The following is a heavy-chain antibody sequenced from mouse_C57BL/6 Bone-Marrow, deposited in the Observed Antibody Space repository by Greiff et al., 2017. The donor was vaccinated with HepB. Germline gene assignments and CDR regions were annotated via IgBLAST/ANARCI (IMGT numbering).Heavy chain of an antibody. CDR1: GFSLTSYG. V-gene: IGHV2-2*01. Sequence: QVQLQQSGPGLVQPSQSLSITCTVSGFSLTSYGVHWVRQSPGKGLEWLGVTWSGGSTDYNAAFISRLSISKDNSKSQVFFKMNSLQADDTAIYYCARNWGYYAMDYWGQGTSVTVSS. CDR3: ARNWGYYAMDY. CDR2: TWSGGST. J-gene: IGHJ4*01.